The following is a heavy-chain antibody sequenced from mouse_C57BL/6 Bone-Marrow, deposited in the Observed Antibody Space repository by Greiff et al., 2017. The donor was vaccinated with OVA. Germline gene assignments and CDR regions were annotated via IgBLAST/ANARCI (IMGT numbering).Heavy chain of an antibody. CDR2: IYPSDSET. V-gene: IGHV1-61*01. CDR1: GYTFTSSW. Sequence: QVQLQQPGAELVRPGSSVKLSCKASGYTFTSSWMDWVKQRPGQGLEWIGNIYPSDSETHYNQKFKDKATLTVDKSSSTAYMQLSSLTSEDSAVYYCARSLLRPRYFDVWGTGTTVTVSS. D-gene: IGHD1-1*01. J-gene: IGHJ1*03. CDR3: ARSLLRPRYFDV.